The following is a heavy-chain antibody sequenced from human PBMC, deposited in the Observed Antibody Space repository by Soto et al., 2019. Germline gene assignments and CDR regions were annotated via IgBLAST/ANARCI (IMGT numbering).Heavy chain of an antibody. J-gene: IGHJ4*02. V-gene: IGHV3-23*01. CDR3: AKDRKTGSGWYWDY. D-gene: IGHD6-19*01. CDR2: ISASGVST. Sequence: EVQLLESGGGLLQPGGSLRLSCAASGFTFSSYAMSWVRQAPGKGLEWVSGISASGVSTYYADSVKGRFTISRDNSENTLYLQMNSLRADDTALYYCAKDRKTGSGWYWDYWGQGTLVTVSS. CDR1: GFTFSSYA.